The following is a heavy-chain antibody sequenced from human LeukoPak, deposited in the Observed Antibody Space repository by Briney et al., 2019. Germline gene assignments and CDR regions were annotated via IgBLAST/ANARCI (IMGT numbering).Heavy chain of an antibody. CDR3: ARESMAETFDY. Sequence: SQTLSLTCTVSGGSISSGDYYWSWIRQPPGKGLKWIGYIYYSGSTYYNPSLKSRVTISVDTSKNQFSLKLSSVTAADTAVYYCARESMAETFDYWGQGTLVTVSS. CDR1: GGSISSGDYY. J-gene: IGHJ4*02. V-gene: IGHV4-30-4*01. CDR2: IYYSGST. D-gene: IGHD2/OR15-2a*01.